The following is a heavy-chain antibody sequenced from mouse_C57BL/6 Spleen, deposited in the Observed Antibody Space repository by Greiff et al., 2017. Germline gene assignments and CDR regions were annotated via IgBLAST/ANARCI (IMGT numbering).Heavy chain of an antibody. V-gene: IGHV1-74*01. Sequence: QPGAELVKPGASVQESCKASGYTFTSYWMHWVKQRPGQGLEWIGRIHPSDSDTNYNQKFKGKATLTVDKSSSTAYMQLISLTSEDSAVYYCAITTVVAPFDYWGQGTTLTVSS. CDR1: GYTFTSYW. D-gene: IGHD1-1*01. CDR3: AITTVVAPFDY. J-gene: IGHJ2*01. CDR2: IHPSDSDT.